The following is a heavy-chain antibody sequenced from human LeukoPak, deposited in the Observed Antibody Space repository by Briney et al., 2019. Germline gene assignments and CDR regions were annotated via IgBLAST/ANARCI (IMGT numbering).Heavy chain of an antibody. CDR1: GFTFSSYE. CDR2: ISSSGSTM. J-gene: IGHJ4*02. CDR3: ATIRRGYSGYDSSPFDY. Sequence: PGGSLRLSXAASGFTFSSYEMNWVRQAPGKGLEWVSYISSSGSTMYYADSVKGRFTISRDNAKNSLYLQMNSLRAEDTAVYYCATIRRGYSGYDSSPFDYWGQGTLVTVSS. D-gene: IGHD5-12*01. V-gene: IGHV3-48*03.